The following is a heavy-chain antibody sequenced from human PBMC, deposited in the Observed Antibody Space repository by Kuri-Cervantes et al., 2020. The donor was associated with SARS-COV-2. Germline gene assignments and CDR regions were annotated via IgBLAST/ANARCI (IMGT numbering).Heavy chain of an antibody. CDR2: INHSGST. V-gene: IGHV4-34*01. CDR1: GGSFSGYY. Sequence: ESLKISCAVYGGSFSGYYWSWIRQPPGKGLEWIGEINHSGSTNYNPSLKSRVTISVDTSKNQFSLKLSSVTAADTAVYYCARVGGSSWYGSDYWGQGTLVTVSS. J-gene: IGHJ4*02. D-gene: IGHD6-13*01. CDR3: ARVGGSSWYGSDY.